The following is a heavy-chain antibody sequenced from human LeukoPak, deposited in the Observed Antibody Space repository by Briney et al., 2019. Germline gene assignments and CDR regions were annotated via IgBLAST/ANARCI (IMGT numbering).Heavy chain of an antibody. D-gene: IGHD3-3*01. CDR2: IYYSGST. CDR3: ARVEAIFGVVISYGMDV. CDR1: GGSISSGGYY. V-gene: IGHV4-31*03. Sequence: TLSLTCTVSGGSISSGGYYWSWIRQHPGKGLEWIVYIYYSGSTYYNPSLKSRVTISVDTSKSQFSLKLSSVTAADTAVYYCARVEAIFGVVISYGMDVWGQGTTVTVSS. J-gene: IGHJ6*02.